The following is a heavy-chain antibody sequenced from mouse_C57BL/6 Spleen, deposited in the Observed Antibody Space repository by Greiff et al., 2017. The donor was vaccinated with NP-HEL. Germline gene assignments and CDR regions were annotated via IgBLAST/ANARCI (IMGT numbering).Heavy chain of an antibody. CDR2: IYPGDGDT. Sequence: QVQLQQSGPELVKPGASVKISCKASGYAFSSSWMNWVKQRPGKGLEWIGRIYPGDGDTNYNGKFKGKATLTADKSSSTAYMQLSSLTSEDSAVCFCARYGSSWDYFDYWGQGTTLTVSS. CDR3: ARYGSSWDYFDY. V-gene: IGHV1-82*01. CDR1: GYAFSSSW. D-gene: IGHD1-1*01. J-gene: IGHJ2*01.